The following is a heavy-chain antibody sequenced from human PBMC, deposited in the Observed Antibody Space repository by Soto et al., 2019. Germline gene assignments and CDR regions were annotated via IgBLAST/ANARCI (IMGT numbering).Heavy chain of an antibody. V-gene: IGHV3-23*01. CDR1: GFTFSSYA. J-gene: IGHJ6*02. CDR2: ISGSGGST. Sequence: LRLSCAASGFTFSSYAMSWVRQAPGKGLEWVSAISGSGGSTYYADSVKGRFTISRDNSKNTLYLQMNSLRAEDTAVYYCAKEGTCSGGSCWGYYYGMDVWGQGTTVTVSS. CDR3: AKEGTCSGGSCWGYYYGMDV. D-gene: IGHD2-15*01.